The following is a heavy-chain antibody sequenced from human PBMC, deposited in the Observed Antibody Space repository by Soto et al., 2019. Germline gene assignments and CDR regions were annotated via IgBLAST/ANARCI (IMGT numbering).Heavy chain of an antibody. CDR2: INHSGST. CDR1: GGSFSGYY. D-gene: IGHD3-22*01. Sequence: SETLSLTCAVYGGSFSGYYWSWIRQPPGKGLEWIGEINHSGSTNYNPSLKSRVTISVDTSKNQFSLKLSSMTAADTAVYYCARGPLSLGVHITTTIHYRGQAPLVTVSS. V-gene: IGHV4-34*01. CDR3: ARGPLSLGVHITTTIHY. J-gene: IGHJ4*02.